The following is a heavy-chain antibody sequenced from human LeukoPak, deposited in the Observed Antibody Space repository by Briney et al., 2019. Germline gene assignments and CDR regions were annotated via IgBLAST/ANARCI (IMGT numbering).Heavy chain of an antibody. D-gene: IGHD3-9*01. V-gene: IGHV1-18*04. CDR1: GYTFTSYG. CDR2: ISPYNGNT. CDR3: ARGYYDILTGYRGDDAFDI. Sequence: ASVKVSCKASGYTFTSYGISWVRQAPGQGLEWMGWISPYNGNTNYAQKLQGRVTMTTDTSTSTAYMELRSLRSDDTAVNYCARGYYDILTGYRGDDAFDIWGQGTMVTVSS. J-gene: IGHJ3*02.